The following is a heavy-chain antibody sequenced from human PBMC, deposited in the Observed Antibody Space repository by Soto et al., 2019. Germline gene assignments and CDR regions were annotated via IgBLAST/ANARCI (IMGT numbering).Heavy chain of an antibody. CDR2: IYYSGST. V-gene: IGHV4-30-4*01. CDR3: AVYYWFGDDYYGMDV. Sequence: SETLSLTCTVSGGSISSGDYYWSWIRQPPGKGLEWIGYIYYSGSTYYNPSLKSRVTISIDTSKNQFSLKLSSVTAADTAVYYCAVYYWFGDDYYGMDVWGQGTTVTVSS. D-gene: IGHD3-10*01. CDR1: GGSISSGDYY. J-gene: IGHJ6*02.